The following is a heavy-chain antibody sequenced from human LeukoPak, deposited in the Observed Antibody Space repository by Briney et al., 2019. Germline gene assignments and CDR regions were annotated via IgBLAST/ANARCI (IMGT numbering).Heavy chain of an antibody. CDR1: GGTFSSYA. CDR2: IITIFGTA. CDR3: ASTVSTYYYDSSGPRDGDY. D-gene: IGHD3-22*01. Sequence: ASVNVSCTAPGGTFSSYAISWVRQAPGQGREWMGGIITIFGTANYAQKFQGRVTITADESTSTAYMELSSLRSEDTAVYYCASTVSTYYYDSSGPRDGDYWGQGTLVTVSS. V-gene: IGHV1-69*13. J-gene: IGHJ4*02.